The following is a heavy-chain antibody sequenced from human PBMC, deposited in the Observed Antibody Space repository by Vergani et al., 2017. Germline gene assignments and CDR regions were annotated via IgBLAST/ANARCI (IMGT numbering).Heavy chain of an antibody. CDR3: ARHKGQLVPGNYYYYYYMDV. Sequence: QLQLQESDPGLVKPSETLSLTCTVSGGSIRSTFYYWGWIRQPPGKGLEWIGTISSTGSTYYNPSLKSRVTISVDTSKNQFSLKLNSVTAADTAVYYCARHKGQLVPGNYYYYYYMDVWGKGTTVTVSS. D-gene: IGHD3-10*01. V-gene: IGHV4-39*01. J-gene: IGHJ6*03. CDR2: ISSTGST. CDR1: GGSIRSTFYY.